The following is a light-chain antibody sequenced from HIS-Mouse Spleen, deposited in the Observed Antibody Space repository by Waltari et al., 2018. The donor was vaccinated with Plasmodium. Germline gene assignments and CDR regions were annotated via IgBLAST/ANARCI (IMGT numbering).Light chain of an antibody. J-gene: IGLJ3*02. CDR2: EDS. V-gene: IGLV3-10*01. Sequence: SYELTQPPSVSVSPGQTARITCSGDDLPKKYAYWYKQKSGQATVLVIYEDSKRPSGIPDRFAGSSSGTMATLTISGAQVEDEADYYCYSTDSSGNHRVFGGGTKLTVL. CDR3: YSTDSSGNHRV. CDR1: DLPKKY.